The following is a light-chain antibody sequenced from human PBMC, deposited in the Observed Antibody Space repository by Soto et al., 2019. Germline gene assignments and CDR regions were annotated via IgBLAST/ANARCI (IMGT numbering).Light chain of an antibody. CDR2: DVS. Sequence: QSALTQPASVAGSTGQWITISCTGSSSDIGHYNFVSWYQHHPGKAPKLIIYDVSDRPSGVSNRFSGSKSGNTASLTISGLQAEDEADYYCSSYATNRDVLFGGGTQLTVL. CDR3: SSYATNRDVL. V-gene: IGLV2-14*03. J-gene: IGLJ2*01. CDR1: SSDIGHYNF.